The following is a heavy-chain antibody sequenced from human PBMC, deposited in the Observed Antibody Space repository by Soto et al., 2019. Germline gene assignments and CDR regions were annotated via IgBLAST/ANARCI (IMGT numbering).Heavy chain of an antibody. CDR2: ISADNGVT. D-gene: IGHD3-10*01. J-gene: IGHJ4*02. CDR3: ARRGVLPDY. V-gene: IGHV1-18*01. CDR1: GYTFTNYG. Sequence: QVQLVQSGTEVKKPGASVKVSCKASGYTFTNYGITWVRQAPGQGLEWMGWISADNGVTNYAQKLQGRVTMTTDTATSTDYMELRNLRSDDTAVYYCARRGVLPDYWGQGTLVTVSS.